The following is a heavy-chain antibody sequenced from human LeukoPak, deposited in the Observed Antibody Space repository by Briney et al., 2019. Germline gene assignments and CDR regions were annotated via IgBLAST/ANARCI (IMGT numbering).Heavy chain of an antibody. CDR3: ARSATVTTGYFDY. D-gene: IGHD4-17*01. CDR1: GGSFSGYY. J-gene: IGHJ4*01. Sequence: SETLSLTCAVYGGSFSGYYWSWIRQPPGKGLEWIGEINHSGSTNYNPSLKSRVTISVDTSKNQFSLILTSVTAADAAVYYCARSATVTTGYFDYWGLGILVTVSS. V-gene: IGHV4-34*01. CDR2: INHSGST.